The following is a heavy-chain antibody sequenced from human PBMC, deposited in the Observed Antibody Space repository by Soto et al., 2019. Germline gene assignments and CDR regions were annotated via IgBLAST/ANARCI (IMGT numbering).Heavy chain of an antibody. CDR3: AKGPKLELQPPFDP. J-gene: IGHJ5*02. CDR2: ISYDGSNK. CDR1: GFTFSSYG. D-gene: IGHD1-26*01. Sequence: LRLSCAASGFTFSSYGMHWVRQAPGKGLEWVAVISYDGSNKYYADSVKGRFTISRDNSKNTLYLQMNSLRAEDTAVYYCAKGPKLELQPPFDPWGQGTLVTVSS. V-gene: IGHV3-30*18.